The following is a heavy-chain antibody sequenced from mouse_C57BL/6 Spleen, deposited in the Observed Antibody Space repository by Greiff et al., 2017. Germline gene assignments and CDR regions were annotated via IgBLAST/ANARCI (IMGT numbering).Heavy chain of an antibody. Sequence: EVQGVESGGGLVKPGGSLKLSCAASGFTFRDYGMHWVRQAPEKGLEWVAYISSGSSTIYYADTVKGRFTISSDHAKNTLFLQMTSLRSEDTAMYYCARSNPWFAYWGQGTLVTVSA. J-gene: IGHJ3*01. CDR1: GFTFRDYG. V-gene: IGHV5-17*01. CDR2: ISSGSSTI. CDR3: ARSNPWFAY. D-gene: IGHD4-1*01.